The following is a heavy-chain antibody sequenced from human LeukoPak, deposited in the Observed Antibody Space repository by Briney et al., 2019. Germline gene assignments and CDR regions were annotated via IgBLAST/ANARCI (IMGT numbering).Heavy chain of an antibody. CDR3: ARDDSSGYRFDY. J-gene: IGHJ4*01. CDR2: ISYDGSNK. CDR1: RFTFSSYA. V-gene: IGHV3-30-3*01. Sequence: GGSLRLSCAASRFTFSSYAMHWVRQAPGKGLEWVAVISYDGSNKYYADSVKGRFTISRDNTKNTLYLQMNSLRAEDTAVYYCARDDSSGYRFDYWGHGALVTVSS. D-gene: IGHD3-22*01.